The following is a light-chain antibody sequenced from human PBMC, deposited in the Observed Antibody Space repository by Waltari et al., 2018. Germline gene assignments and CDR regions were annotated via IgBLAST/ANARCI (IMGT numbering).Light chain of an antibody. Sequence: QSALTQPASVSGSPGQSITISCTGTSSDVGGYNYVSWYQQHPGKAPKLMIYDVSNRPSGFSTRFSGSKSGNTASLTISGLQAEDDADYYCSSYTRSSTWVFGGGTKLTVL. J-gene: IGLJ3*02. CDR2: DVS. CDR3: SSYTRSSTWV. V-gene: IGLV2-14*03. CDR1: SSDVGGYNY.